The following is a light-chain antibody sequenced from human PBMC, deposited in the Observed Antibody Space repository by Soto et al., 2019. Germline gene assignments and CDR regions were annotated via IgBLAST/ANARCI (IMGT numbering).Light chain of an antibody. J-gene: IGLJ2*01. Sequence: QSALTQPASVSGSPGQSITISCTGTSSDVGGYNYVSWYQQHPGKAPKLMIYDVSNRPSGVSNRFSGSKSGNTASLTISGLQAEDEADYYCSSYTSSSTVNTLVFGGGTKLTVL. CDR1: SSDVGGYNY. CDR3: SSYTSSSTVNTLV. V-gene: IGLV2-14*01. CDR2: DVS.